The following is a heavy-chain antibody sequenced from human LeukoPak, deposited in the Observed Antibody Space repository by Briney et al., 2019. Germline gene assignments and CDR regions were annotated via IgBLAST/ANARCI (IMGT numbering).Heavy chain of an antibody. CDR3: SRGLHDYGDSNYYFDQ. Sequence: GGSLRLSCTASGFTFGDYAMSWFRQAPGRGLEFVSFIRKKGYGETTDYAASVRGRFTISRDDAKSTAYLQMNSLEIEDTALYYCSRGLHDYGDSNYYFDQWGRGTQVTVSS. CDR2: IRKKGYGETT. V-gene: IGHV3-49*03. CDR1: GFTFGDYA. D-gene: IGHD4-17*01. J-gene: IGHJ4*02.